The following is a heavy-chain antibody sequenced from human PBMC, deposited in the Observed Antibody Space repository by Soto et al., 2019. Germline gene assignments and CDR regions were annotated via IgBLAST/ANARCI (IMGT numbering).Heavy chain of an antibody. CDR2: XXYXXXX. V-gene: IGHV4-31*03. CDR1: GGSITSGGSV. D-gene: IGHD2-15*01. CDR3: ARGGASSKWFDP. J-gene: IGHJ5*02. Sequence: SETLSLTCTVSGGSITSGGSVWSWIRQHAGEGXEGXAFXXYXXXXXYXXSLTSGVIFSADTYKSQFSLNLGSVTAADAAVYYCARGGASSKWFDPWGQGTLVTVSS.